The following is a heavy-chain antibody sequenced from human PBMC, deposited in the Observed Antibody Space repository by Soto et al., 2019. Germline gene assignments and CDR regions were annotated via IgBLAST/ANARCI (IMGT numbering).Heavy chain of an antibody. V-gene: IGHV3-11*06. CDR1: GFTFSDYY. CDR2: ISSSSYT. J-gene: IGHJ6*02. Sequence: SLRLSCAASGFTFSDYYMSWIRQAPGKGLEWVSYISSSSYTNYADSVKGRFTISRDNAKNSLYLQMNSLRAEDTAVYYCAREILGYYDFWSGYSLGAYGMDVWGQGTTVTVSS. CDR3: AREILGYYDFWSGYSLGAYGMDV. D-gene: IGHD3-3*01.